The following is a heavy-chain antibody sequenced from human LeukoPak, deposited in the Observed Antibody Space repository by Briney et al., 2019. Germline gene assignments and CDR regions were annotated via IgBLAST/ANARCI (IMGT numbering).Heavy chain of an antibody. CDR2: IYHSGST. Sequence: SETLSLTCTVSGYSISSGYYWGWIRQPPGKGLEWIGSIYHSGSTYYNPSLKSRVTISVDTSKNQFSLKLSSVTAADTAVYYCARVPALIAAAGTNYFDYWGQGTLVTVSS. CDR3: ARVPALIAAAGTNYFDY. V-gene: IGHV4-38-2*02. J-gene: IGHJ4*02. D-gene: IGHD6-13*01. CDR1: GYSISSGYY.